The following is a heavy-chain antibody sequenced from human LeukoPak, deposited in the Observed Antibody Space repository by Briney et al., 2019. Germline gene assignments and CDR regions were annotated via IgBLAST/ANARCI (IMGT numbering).Heavy chain of an antibody. D-gene: IGHD2/OR15-2a*01. J-gene: IGHJ3*02. CDR1: GGSISNFD. Sequence: SETLSLTCIVSGGSISNFDWSWIRQPPGKGLEWIGYIYYSGRTNYNRSLNSRVTISVDTSNNQFSLKLSSVTAADTSVYYCARKNDFDIWGQGTLVTVSS. CDR3: ARKNDFDI. CDR2: IYYSGRT. V-gene: IGHV4-59*08.